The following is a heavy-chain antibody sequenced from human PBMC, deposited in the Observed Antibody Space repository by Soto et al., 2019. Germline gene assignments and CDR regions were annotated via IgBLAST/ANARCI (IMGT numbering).Heavy chain of an antibody. CDR2: INAGNGNT. J-gene: IGHJ4*02. Sequence: GASVKVSCKASGYTFTSYAIHWVRQAPGQRLEWMGWINAGNGNTKYSQKFQGRVTITRDTSASTAYMELSSLRSEDTAVYYCARDGAVAGDSNFDYWGQGTLVTVSS. CDR1: GYTFTSYA. D-gene: IGHD6-19*01. V-gene: IGHV1-3*01. CDR3: ARDGAVAGDSNFDY.